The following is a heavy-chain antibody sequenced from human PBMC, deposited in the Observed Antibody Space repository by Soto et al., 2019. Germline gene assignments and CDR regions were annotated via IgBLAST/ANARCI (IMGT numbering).Heavy chain of an antibody. CDR2: ISVYNGNT. CDR3: ARDRRDSVADRRSFDV. J-gene: IGHJ3*01. D-gene: IGHD1-26*01. CDR1: GYTFTSYY. V-gene: IGHV1-18*04. Sequence: ASVKVSCKASGYTFTSYYMHWVRQAPGQGLEYMGIISVYNGNTSYAQKLQGRVTMTTDTSTSTAYMELRSLRSDDTAIYYCARDRRDSVADRRSFDVWGQGTMVTVSS.